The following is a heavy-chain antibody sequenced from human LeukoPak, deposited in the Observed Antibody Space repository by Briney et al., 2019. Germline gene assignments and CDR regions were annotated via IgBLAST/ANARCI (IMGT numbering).Heavy chain of an antibody. CDR3: AREGPRVLAFDI. CDR2: IIPVLGVV. J-gene: IGHJ3*02. CDR1: GGTIRNYA. D-gene: IGHD6-6*01. V-gene: IGHV1-69*10. Sequence: SVKVSCKATGGTIRNYAMSWVRQAPGQGLEWVGGIIPVLGVVNYAQRFRGRVTITADESTSTAFMELSSLRSEDTAVYYCAREGPRVLAFDIWGQGTMVTVSS.